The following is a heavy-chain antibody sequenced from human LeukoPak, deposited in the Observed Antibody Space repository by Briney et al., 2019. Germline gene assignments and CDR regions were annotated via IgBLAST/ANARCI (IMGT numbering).Heavy chain of an antibody. V-gene: IGHV1-58*01. D-gene: IGHD3-3*01. J-gene: IGHJ4*02. CDR1: GFTFTSSA. CDR2: IVVGSGNT. CDR3: AARPFGVVIDDFDY. Sequence: SVKVSCKASGFTFTSSAVQWVRQARGQRLEWIGWIVVGSGNTNYAQKFQERVTITRDMSTSTAYMELSSLRSEDTAVYYCAARPFGVVIDDFDYWGQGTLVTVSS.